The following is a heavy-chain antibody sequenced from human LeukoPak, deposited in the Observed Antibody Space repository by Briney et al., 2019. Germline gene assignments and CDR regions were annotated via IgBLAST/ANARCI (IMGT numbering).Heavy chain of an antibody. CDR1: GGSISSYY. Sequence: SETLSLTCTVSGGSISSYYWSWIRQPAGKGLEWIGRIYTSGSTNYNPSLKSRVTMSVDTSKNQFSLKLSSVTAADTAVYYCARDNPERGYSYGYAWFDPWGQGTLVTVSS. V-gene: IGHV4-4*07. D-gene: IGHD5-18*01. CDR3: ARDNPERGYSYGYAWFDP. J-gene: IGHJ5*02. CDR2: IYTSGST.